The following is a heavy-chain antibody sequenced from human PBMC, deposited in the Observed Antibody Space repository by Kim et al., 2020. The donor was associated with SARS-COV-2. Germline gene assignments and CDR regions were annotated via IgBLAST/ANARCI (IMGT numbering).Heavy chain of an antibody. CDR2: INPSGVST. J-gene: IGHJ6*02. V-gene: IGHV1-46*01. Sequence: ASVKVSCKASRHTFTNYYIHWVRQAPGQGLEWIGMINPSGVSTSHAQNFQGRVTMTRDTSTSTVYMVLSSLRSEDTAVYYCAGSGMDVWGQGPSVTVS. CDR3: AGSGMDV. CDR1: RHTFTNYY. D-gene: IGHD3-3*01.